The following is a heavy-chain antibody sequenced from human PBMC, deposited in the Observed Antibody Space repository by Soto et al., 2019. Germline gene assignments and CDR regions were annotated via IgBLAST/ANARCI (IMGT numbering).Heavy chain of an antibody. D-gene: IGHD2-15*01. CDR2: IIPILGIA. Sequence: QVQLVQSGAEVKKPGSSVKVSCKASGGTFSSYTISWVRQAPGQGLEWMGRIIPILGIANYAQKFQGRVTITADQSTSTAYMELSSLRSEDTAVYYCPRGRRVVVAATPFDYWGQGTLVTVSS. CDR1: GGTFSSYT. CDR3: PRGRRVVVAATPFDY. J-gene: IGHJ4*02. V-gene: IGHV1-69*02.